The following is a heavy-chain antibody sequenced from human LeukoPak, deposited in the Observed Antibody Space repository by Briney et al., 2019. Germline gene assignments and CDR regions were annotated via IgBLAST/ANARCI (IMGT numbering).Heavy chain of an antibody. V-gene: IGHV3-23*01. D-gene: IGHD4-17*01. CDR1: GFTFNTYA. Sequence: GGSLRLSCAASGFTFNTYAMTWVRQAPGKGLEWVSAVSGSAFSTYYADSVKGRFSISRDNSKNTLYLQMNSLRAEDTAVYYCAPWAPLQTTVTTSDSWGQGTLVTVSS. CDR3: APWAPLQTTVTTSDS. J-gene: IGHJ4*02. CDR2: VSGSAFST.